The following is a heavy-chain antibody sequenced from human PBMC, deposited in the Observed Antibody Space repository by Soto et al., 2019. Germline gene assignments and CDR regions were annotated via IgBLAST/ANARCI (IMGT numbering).Heavy chain of an antibody. CDR3: ARDPIVGATTRSDYYYYGMDV. V-gene: IGHV3-33*01. D-gene: IGHD1-26*01. J-gene: IGHJ6*02. Sequence: QVQLVESGGGVVQPGRSLRLSCAASGFTFSSYGMHWVHQAPGKGLEWVAVIWYDGSNKYYADSVKGRFTISRDNSKNTLYLQMNSLRAEDTAVYYCARDPIVGATTRSDYYYYGMDVWGQGTTVTVSS. CDR2: IWYDGSNK. CDR1: GFTFSSYG.